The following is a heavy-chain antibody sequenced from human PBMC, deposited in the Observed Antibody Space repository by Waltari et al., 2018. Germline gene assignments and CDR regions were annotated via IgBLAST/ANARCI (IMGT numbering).Heavy chain of an antibody. CDR3: ARGRANSFFDY. CDR2: IYPGDSDT. CDR1: GYSFVNYR. J-gene: IGHJ4*02. V-gene: IGHV5-51*01. D-gene: IGHD7-27*01. Sequence: EVQLVQSGVEVKKPGESLKISCKGSGYSFVNYRIGWVRQMPGKGLEWMGIIYPGDSDTTYSPSFQGQVTISAGKSISTAYLQWSSLKASDTAMYYCARGRANSFFDYWGQGTLVTVSS.